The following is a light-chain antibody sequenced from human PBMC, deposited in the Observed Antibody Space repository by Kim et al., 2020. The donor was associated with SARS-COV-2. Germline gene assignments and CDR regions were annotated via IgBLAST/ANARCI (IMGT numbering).Light chain of an antibody. CDR3: QQSYSSPLT. V-gene: IGKV1-39*01. CDR1: QSISRF. Sequence: DIQMTQSPSSLSASVGDRVTITCRASQSISRFLNWYQQKPGKAPNLLIHTASSLQSGVPSRFSGSGSGTDFTLTISNLQPEDFASYYCQQSYSSPLTFGGGTKVDIK. CDR2: TAS. J-gene: IGKJ4*01.